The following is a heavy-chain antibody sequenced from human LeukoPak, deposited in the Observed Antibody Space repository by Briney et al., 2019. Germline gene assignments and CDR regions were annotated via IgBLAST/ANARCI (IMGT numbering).Heavy chain of an antibody. Sequence: GGSLRLSSAASGFTVSSNYMSWVRQAPGKGLEWVSVIYSGGSTYYADSVKGRFTISRDNSKNTLYLQVNSLRAEDTAVYYCARAAATHNWGQGTLVTVSS. J-gene: IGHJ4*02. V-gene: IGHV3-53*01. D-gene: IGHD2-15*01. CDR3: ARAAATHN. CDR2: IYSGGST. CDR1: GFTVSSNY.